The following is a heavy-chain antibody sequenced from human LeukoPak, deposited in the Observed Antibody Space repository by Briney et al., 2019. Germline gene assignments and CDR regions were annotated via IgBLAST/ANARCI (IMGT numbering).Heavy chain of an antibody. Sequence: GALILSCAASRFTVTSNHMNWVRQSPGTGLEWVSVIYNGDNTNYADSVKGRFTISRDNSKNTLYLQMNSLRAEDTAVYFCARASQWLAFDNWGQGTLVTVSS. CDR2: IYNGDNT. CDR1: RFTVTSNH. V-gene: IGHV3-66*01. J-gene: IGHJ4*02. D-gene: IGHD6-19*01. CDR3: ARASQWLAFDN.